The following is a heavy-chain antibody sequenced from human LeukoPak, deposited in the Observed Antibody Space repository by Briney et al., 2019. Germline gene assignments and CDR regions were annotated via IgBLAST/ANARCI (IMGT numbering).Heavy chain of an antibody. V-gene: IGHV3-21*01. Sequence: PGGSLRLSCAASGFSFSDYSLSWVRQAPGKGLEWVSFISSRGTHMYYLDSVKGRFTISRDNAKASLDLQLNSLRAEDTAVYFCARDFRIAAAAPSYFDYWGQGVLVTVSS. CDR1: GFSFSDYS. CDR2: ISSRGTHM. J-gene: IGHJ4*02. D-gene: IGHD6-13*01. CDR3: ARDFRIAAAAPSYFDY.